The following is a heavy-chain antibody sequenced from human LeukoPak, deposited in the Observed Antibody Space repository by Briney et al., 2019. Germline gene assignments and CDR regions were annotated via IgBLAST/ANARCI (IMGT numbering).Heavy chain of an antibody. D-gene: IGHD3-22*01. J-gene: IGHJ4*02. CDR3: AKDGTRYDSSGYYSHLDY. CDR2: ISWNSGSI. Sequence: GRSLRLSCAASGFTFDDYAMHWVRQAPGKGLEWVSGISWNSGSIGYADSVKGRFTISRDNAKNSLYLQMNSLRAEDMALYYCAKDGTRYDSSGYYSHLDYWGQGRMVTVSS. V-gene: IGHV3-9*03. CDR1: GFTFDDYA.